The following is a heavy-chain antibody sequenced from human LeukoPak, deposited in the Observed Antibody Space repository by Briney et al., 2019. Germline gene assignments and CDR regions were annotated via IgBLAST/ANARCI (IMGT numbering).Heavy chain of an antibody. V-gene: IGHV4-4*07. CDR1: GGSISSYY. Sequence: SETLSLTCTVSGGSISSYYWSWIRQPAGTALEWIGRIYTSGTITYNPSLKNRVTMSVDTSKNQFSLKLSSVTAAGTAVYYCARAHKPPRGYSGYDSRGYYFDYWGQGTLVTVSS. CDR2: IYTSGTI. J-gene: IGHJ4*02. D-gene: IGHD5-12*01. CDR3: ARAHKPPRGYSGYDSRGYYFDY.